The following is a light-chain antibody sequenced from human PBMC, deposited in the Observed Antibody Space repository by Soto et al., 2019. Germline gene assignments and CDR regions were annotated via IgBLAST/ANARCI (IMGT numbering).Light chain of an antibody. CDR1: QNISNY. CDR3: QQRINLPRT. J-gene: IGKJ1*01. Sequence: IVLTQSPATLSLSPGKRATLSCRASQNISNYLIWYQQKPGQAPRLLIYDVSNRATGIPARFSGSGSGTDFTLTISSLGPEDFAVYYSQQRINLPRTFAQGTKLDIK. V-gene: IGKV3-11*01. CDR2: DVS.